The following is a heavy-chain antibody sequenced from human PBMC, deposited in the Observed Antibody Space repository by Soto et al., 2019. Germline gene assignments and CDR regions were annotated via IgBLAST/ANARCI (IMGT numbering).Heavy chain of an antibody. J-gene: IGHJ4*02. V-gene: IGHV1-69*01. Sequence: QVQLVQSGAEVKKPGSSVKVSCTASGGSLRNSVISWVRQAPAQRLEWMVGVIPILGTANYAQKFQGRVTMTADEATSKAYMDLSSLSPDDTAVYYCARLGHPGHWGPGTLVIVSS. CDR2: VIPILGTA. CDR3: ARLGHPGH. CDR1: GGSLRNSV.